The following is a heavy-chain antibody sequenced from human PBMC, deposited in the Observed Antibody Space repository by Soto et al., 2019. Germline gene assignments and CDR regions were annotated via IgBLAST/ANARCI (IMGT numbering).Heavy chain of an antibody. J-gene: IGHJ5*02. D-gene: IGHD3-9*01. CDR1: GGSIGGDGYY. Sequence: QVQLQESGRGLVEPSQTLSLTCTVSGGSIGGDGYYWGWIRHHPGKGLEWIGYVPYSGTTYYNPFLKSRHTLSVDTSKTQFSLTLRPVTAADTAVYYGARGWTAGAGWANWFDLCGQGTVVTVSS. CDR2: VPYSGTT. CDR3: ARGWTAGAGWANWFDL. V-gene: IGHV4-31*03.